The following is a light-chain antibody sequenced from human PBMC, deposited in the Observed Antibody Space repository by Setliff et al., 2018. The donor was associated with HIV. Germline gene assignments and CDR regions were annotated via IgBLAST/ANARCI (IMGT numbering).Light chain of an antibody. CDR2: EVK. J-gene: IGLJ1*01. Sequence: QSVLTQPASVSGSPGQAITISCTGNNSDIGTYDLVSWYQQHPGRAPKLTIFEVKRRPSGVSNRFSGSKSGNTASLTISGLQAEGEATYFCSSYTGSDTFDVFGTGTKVTVL. CDR3: SSYTGSDTFDV. V-gene: IGLV2-23*02. CDR1: NSDIGTYDL.